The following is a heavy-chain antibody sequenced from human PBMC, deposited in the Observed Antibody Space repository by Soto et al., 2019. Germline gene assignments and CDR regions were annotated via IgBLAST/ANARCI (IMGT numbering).Heavy chain of an antibody. J-gene: IGHJ4*02. V-gene: IGHV3-21*01. CDR1: GFXSVLYV. D-gene: IGHD3-22*01. CDR3: VRARSTDSRPAY. Sequence: PXGXLRLSVAASGFXSVLYVLSWIRKAPGNGLEWVASITSSSSYIYYEDSLKGRFTISRYNSKNSLFLQLDSIRAEDTAVYFCVRARSTDSRPAYWGQGTLATVS. CDR2: ITSSSSYI.